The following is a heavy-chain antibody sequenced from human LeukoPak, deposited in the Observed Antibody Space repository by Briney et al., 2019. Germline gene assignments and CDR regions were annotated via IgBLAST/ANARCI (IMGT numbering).Heavy chain of an antibody. V-gene: IGHV1-2*02. D-gene: IGHD6-13*01. J-gene: IGHJ4*02. Sequence: ASVKVSCKASRYILTGYYIHWVRQAPGQGLEWMGWINPNSGATNYAQKFQGRVTMTRDTSISTAYMELSSLRSDDTAVYYCARDFAPWSSSYDYWGQGTLSPSP. CDR1: RYILTGYY. CDR2: INPNSGAT. CDR3: ARDFAPWSSSYDY.